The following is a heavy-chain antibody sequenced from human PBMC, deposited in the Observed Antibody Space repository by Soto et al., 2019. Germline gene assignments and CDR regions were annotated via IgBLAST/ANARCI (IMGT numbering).Heavy chain of an antibody. CDR2: INPHGGSP. Sequence: ASVKVSCKAPRDTFTSYYINWVRQAPGQGLEWMGVINPHGGSPAYAQKFKGRVPLTRDTSASTVYIEVSSLTSEDTAMYYCARSSGGNFGIIIEGTNWFAPWGQGTLVTVSS. CDR1: RDTFTSYY. V-gene: IGHV1-46*01. J-gene: IGHJ5*02. D-gene: IGHD1-26*01. CDR3: ARSSGGNFGIIIEGTNWFAP.